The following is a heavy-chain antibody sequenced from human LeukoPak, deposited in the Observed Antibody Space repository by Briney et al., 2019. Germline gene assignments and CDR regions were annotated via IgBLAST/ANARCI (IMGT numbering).Heavy chain of an antibody. D-gene: IGHD2-21*02. Sequence: SETLSLTCAVSDYSISSAYYWGWIRQPPGKGREWSGSIYHSGSTDYNPSLKSRVTISVDTSKNQFSLKLRSVTAADTAVYYCARDQAYCGGDCYFDFWGEGTLVTVSS. J-gene: IGHJ4*02. CDR2: IYHSGST. CDR1: DYSISSAYY. V-gene: IGHV4-38-2*02. CDR3: ARDQAYCGGDCYFDF.